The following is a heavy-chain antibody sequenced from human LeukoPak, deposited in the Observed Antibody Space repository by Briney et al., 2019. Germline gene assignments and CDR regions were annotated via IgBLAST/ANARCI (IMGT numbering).Heavy chain of an antibody. CDR2: ISSTSSII. CDR1: GFTFSYYS. V-gene: IGHV3-48*02. J-gene: IGHJ4*02. D-gene: IGHD4-17*01. Sequence: GGSLRLSCAASGFTFSYYSMNWVRQAPGKGLEWVSYISSTSSIIYYTDSVKGRFTISRDNAKNSLYLQMKSLRDEDTAIYYCARDYGDLPARVPYFDYWGQGTLVTVSS. CDR3: ARDYGDLPARVPYFDY.